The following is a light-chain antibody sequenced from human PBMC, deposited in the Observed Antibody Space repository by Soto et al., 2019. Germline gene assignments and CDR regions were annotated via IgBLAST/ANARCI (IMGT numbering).Light chain of an antibody. CDR2: AAS. CDR3: QQANSFPFT. V-gene: IGKV1-12*01. Sequence: DIQMTQSPSSVSASVGDRVTITCRASQGISSWLDWYQQKPGKAPKLLSYAASSLQSGVPSRFSGSVSGTDFPLTIGSLQPEDFATYYCQQANSFPFTFGPGTKVDIK. CDR1: QGISSW. J-gene: IGKJ3*01.